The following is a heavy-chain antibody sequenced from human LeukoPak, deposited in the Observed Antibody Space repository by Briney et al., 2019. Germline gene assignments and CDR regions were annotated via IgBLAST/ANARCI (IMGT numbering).Heavy chain of an antibody. CDR3: ARSVGYDILTGYYGYYYYYMDV. V-gene: IGHV1-2*02. CDR1: GYTFTVYY. CDR2: INPNSGGT. D-gene: IGHD3-9*01. Sequence: ASVNVSCKASGYTFTVYYMHWVRHPPGQGLELMGGINPNSGGTNYAQKFQGRVTMTRDTSISTAYMELSRLRSDDTAVYYCARSVGYDILTGYYGYYYYYMDVWGKGTTVTVSS. J-gene: IGHJ6*03.